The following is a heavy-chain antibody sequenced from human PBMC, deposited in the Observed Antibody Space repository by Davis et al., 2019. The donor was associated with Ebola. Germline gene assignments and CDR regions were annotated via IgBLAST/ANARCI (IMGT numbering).Heavy chain of an antibody. Sequence: PGGSLRLSCAASGFTFIDHYMTWIRQAPGKGLEWVSYISSSGSDTNYADSVKGRFTISRDNAKNSLYLQMNSLRADDTAIYYCARHASVAYFDSWGQGTLVTVSS. CDR2: ISSSGSDT. CDR1: GFTFIDHY. J-gene: IGHJ4*02. CDR3: ARHASVAYFDS. V-gene: IGHV3-11*06. D-gene: IGHD3-10*01.